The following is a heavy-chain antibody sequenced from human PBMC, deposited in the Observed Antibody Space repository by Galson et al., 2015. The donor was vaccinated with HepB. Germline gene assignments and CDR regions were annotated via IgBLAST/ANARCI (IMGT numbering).Heavy chain of an antibody. V-gene: IGHV3-73*01. CDR2: IRSKASNYAT. D-gene: IGHD6-13*01. Sequence: SLRLSCAASGFTFSGSAIHWVRQTSGKGLEWVGRIRSKASNYATAYTMSLRGRFTISRDDSKNTAYLHMESLKSEDTAVYYCIRMGGLSGYSSSWGQGNLVTVAS. CDR3: IRMGGLSGYSSS. CDR1: GFTFSGSA. J-gene: IGHJ4*02.